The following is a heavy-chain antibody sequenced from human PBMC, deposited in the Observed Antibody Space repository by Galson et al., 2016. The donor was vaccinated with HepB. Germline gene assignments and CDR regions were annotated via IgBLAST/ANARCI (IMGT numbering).Heavy chain of an antibody. Sequence: SLRLSCAASGFTFSSYAMSWVRQAPGKGLEWVSSSGSGGPTYYADSVKGRFTISRDNSKNTLFPQMHSLEADDTAVYYCAKSVLEYDILTGYYRRGADYWGQGTLVTVSS. V-gene: IGHV3-23*01. J-gene: IGHJ4*02. D-gene: IGHD3-9*01. CDR2: SGSGGPT. CDR3: AKSVLEYDILTGYYRRGADY. CDR1: GFTFSSYA.